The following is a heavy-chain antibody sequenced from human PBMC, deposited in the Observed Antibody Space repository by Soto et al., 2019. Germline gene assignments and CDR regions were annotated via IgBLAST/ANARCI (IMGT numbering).Heavy chain of an antibody. Sequence: PSETLSLTCAVSGGSISRSNWWSGVRQPPGKGLEWIGEIYHSGSTNYNPSLKSRVTISVDKSKNQFSLKLSSVTAADTAVYYCARIPPSGGSFGASFPWGQGTLVTVSS. V-gene: IGHV4-4*02. J-gene: IGHJ5*02. D-gene: IGHD3-10*01. CDR3: ARIPPSGGSFGASFP. CDR1: GGSISRSNW. CDR2: IYHSGST.